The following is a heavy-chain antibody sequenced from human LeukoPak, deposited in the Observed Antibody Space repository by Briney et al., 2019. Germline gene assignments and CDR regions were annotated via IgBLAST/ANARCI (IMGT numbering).Heavy chain of an antibody. V-gene: IGHV4-30-2*01. Sequence: PSETLSLTCTVSGGSISSGGYYWSWIRQPPGKGLEWIGYIYHSGSTYYNPSLKSRVTISVDRSKNQFSLKLSSVTAADTAVYYCARVHNGRVFGVVISYYYYMDVWGKGTTVTVSS. J-gene: IGHJ6*03. CDR3: ARVHNGRVFGVVISYYYYMDV. CDR2: IYHSGST. CDR1: GGSISSGGYY. D-gene: IGHD3-3*01.